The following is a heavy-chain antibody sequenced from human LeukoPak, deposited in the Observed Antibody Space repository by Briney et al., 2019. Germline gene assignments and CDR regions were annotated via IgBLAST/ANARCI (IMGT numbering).Heavy chain of an antibody. CDR1: GYTFTSYD. CDR2: MNPNSGNT. D-gene: IGHD3-3*01. Sequence: ASVKVSCKASGYTFTSYDINWVRQATGQGLEWMGWMNPNSGNTGYAQKFQGRVTITRNTSISTAYMELSSLRSEDTAVYYCARGRPNWDDFWSVNDYWGQGTLVTVSS. J-gene: IGHJ4*02. CDR3: ARGRPNWDDFWSVNDY. V-gene: IGHV1-8*03.